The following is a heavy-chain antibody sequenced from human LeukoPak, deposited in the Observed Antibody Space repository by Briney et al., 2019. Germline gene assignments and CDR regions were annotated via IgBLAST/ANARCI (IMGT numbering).Heavy chain of an antibody. V-gene: IGHV3-15*01. Sequence: GGSLRLSCAASGFTFSSYAMHWVRQAPGKGLEWVGRIKSKTDGGTTDYAAPVKGRFTISRDDSKNTLYLQMNSLKTEDTAVYYCTTSAVAGDFDYWGQGTLVTVSS. CDR2: IKSKTDGGTT. CDR1: GFTFSSYA. J-gene: IGHJ4*02. CDR3: TTSAVAGDFDY. D-gene: IGHD6-19*01.